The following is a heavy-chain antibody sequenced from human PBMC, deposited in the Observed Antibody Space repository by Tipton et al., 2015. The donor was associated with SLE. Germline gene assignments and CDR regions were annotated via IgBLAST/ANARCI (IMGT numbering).Heavy chain of an antibody. CDR3: AYRGEWELPEPFDY. Sequence: LRLSCTVSGGSISSSSYYWGWIRQPPGKGLEWIGHIYTSGSTNYNPSLKSRVTISVDTSKNQFSLKLSSVTAADTAVYYCAYRGEWELPEPFDYWGQGTLVTVSS. CDR1: GGSISSSSYY. J-gene: IGHJ4*02. V-gene: IGHV4-61*09. D-gene: IGHD1-26*01. CDR2: IYTSGST.